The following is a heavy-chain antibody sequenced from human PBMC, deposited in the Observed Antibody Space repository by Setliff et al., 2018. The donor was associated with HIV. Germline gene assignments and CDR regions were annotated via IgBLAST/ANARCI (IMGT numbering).Heavy chain of an antibody. CDR3: ARVRPLGYCSTGACPPDY. V-gene: IGHV3-21*01. Sequence: GGSLRLSCAASGFTFSTFSMSWVRQAPGKGLEWVSSITSRSADKYYADSVRGRFTISRDNARNSLVLQMNSLRADDTAVYYCARVRPLGYCSTGACPPDYWGQGTLVTVSS. D-gene: IGHD2-8*01. J-gene: IGHJ4*02. CDR1: GFTFSTFS. CDR2: ITSRSADK.